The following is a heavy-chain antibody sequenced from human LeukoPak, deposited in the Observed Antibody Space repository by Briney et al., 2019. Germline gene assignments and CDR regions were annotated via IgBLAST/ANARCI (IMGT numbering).Heavy chain of an antibody. CDR2: LYYSGST. J-gene: IGHJ6*02. CDR1: GGSISSYY. CDR3: ARMYSSAYYHYYGMDV. Sequence: SETLSLTCTVSGGSISSYYWSWIRQPPGKGLEWSGYLYYSGSTNYNTSFKSRVTISVDTSKNQFSLKLSSVTAADTAVYYCARMYSSAYYHYYGMDVWGQGTTVTVSS. D-gene: IGHD6-25*01. V-gene: IGHV4-59*01.